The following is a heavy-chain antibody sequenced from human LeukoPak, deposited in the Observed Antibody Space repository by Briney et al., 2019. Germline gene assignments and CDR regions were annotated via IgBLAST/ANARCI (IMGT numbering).Heavy chain of an antibody. V-gene: IGHV1-2*02. CDR3: ARRYFYDSSGHYHDY. CDR1: GYTFTGYY. D-gene: IGHD3-22*01. J-gene: IGHJ4*02. CDR2: INPNSGGT. Sequence: ASVKVSCKASGYTFTGYYMHWVRQAPGQGLEWMGWINPNSGGTNDAQKFQGRVTMTRDTSISTAYMELSRLRSDDTAVYYCARRYFYDSSGHYHDYWGQGTLVTVSS.